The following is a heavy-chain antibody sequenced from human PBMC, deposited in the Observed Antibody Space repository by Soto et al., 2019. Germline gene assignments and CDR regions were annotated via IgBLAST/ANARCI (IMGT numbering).Heavy chain of an antibody. V-gene: IGHV3-7*01. CDR3: ARIGGYSYGPGAFDI. CDR2: IKQDGSEK. CDR1: GFTFSIYW. Sequence: PRGSLRLSCAASGFTFSIYWMSWVRQAPGKGLEWVANIKQDGSEKYYVDSVKGRFTISRDNAKNSLYLQMNSLRAEDTAVYYCARIGGYSYGPGAFDIWGQGTMVTVSS. J-gene: IGHJ3*02. D-gene: IGHD5-18*01.